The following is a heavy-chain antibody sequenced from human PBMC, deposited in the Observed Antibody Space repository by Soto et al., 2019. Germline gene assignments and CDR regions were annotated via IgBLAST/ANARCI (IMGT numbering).Heavy chain of an antibody. V-gene: IGHV4-59*01. J-gene: IGHJ4*02. CDR2: IYYSGST. CDR1: GGSIISYY. CDR3: ARDSSGPFDY. Sequence: SETLSLTCTVSGGSIISYYWSWIRQPPGKGLEWIGYIYYSGSTNYNPSLKSRVTISVDTSKNQFSLKLSSVTAADTAVYYCARDSSGPFDYWGQGTLVTVSS. D-gene: IGHD6-19*01.